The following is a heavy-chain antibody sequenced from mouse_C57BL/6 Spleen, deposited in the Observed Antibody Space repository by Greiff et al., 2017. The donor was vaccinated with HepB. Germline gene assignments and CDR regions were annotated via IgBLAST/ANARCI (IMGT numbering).Heavy chain of an antibody. CDR1: GYTFTDYN. D-gene: IGHD1-1*01. CDR2: INPNNGGT. V-gene: IGHV1-22*01. Sequence: EVKLQQSGPELVKPGASVKMSCKASGYTFTDYNMHWVKQSHGKSLEWIGYINPNNGGTSYNQKFKGKATLTVNKSSSTAYMELRSLTSEDSAVYYCARSLTTVVAHWYFDVWGTGTTVTVSS. J-gene: IGHJ1*03. CDR3: ARSLTTVVAHWYFDV.